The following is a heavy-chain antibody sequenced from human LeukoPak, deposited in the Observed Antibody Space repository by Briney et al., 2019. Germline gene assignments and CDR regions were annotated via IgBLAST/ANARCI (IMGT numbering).Heavy chain of an antibody. J-gene: IGHJ4*02. CDR2: IYSGGST. CDR1: GFTVSSNY. CDR3: ARDSYYYDSSGYYLPGY. Sequence: GGSLRLSCAASGFTVSSNYMSWVRQAPGKGLEWVSVIYSGGSTYYADSVKGRFTISRDNSKNTLYLQMNSLRAEDTAVYYCARDSYYYDSSGYYLPGYWGQGTLVTVSS. V-gene: IGHV3-66*02. D-gene: IGHD3-22*01.